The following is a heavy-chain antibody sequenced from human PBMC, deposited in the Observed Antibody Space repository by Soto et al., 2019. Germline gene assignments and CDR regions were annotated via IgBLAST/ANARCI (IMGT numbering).Heavy chain of an antibody. V-gene: IGHV4-31*03. CDR2: IYYSGST. CDR1: GGSISSGGYY. Sequence: PSETLSLTCTVSGGSISSGGYYWSWIRQHPGKGLEWIGYIYYSGSTYYNPSLKSRVTISVDTSKNQFSLKLSSVTAADTAVYYCARAIEQLFLGMDVWGQGTTVTVSS. D-gene: IGHD6-6*01. CDR3: ARAIEQLFLGMDV. J-gene: IGHJ6*02.